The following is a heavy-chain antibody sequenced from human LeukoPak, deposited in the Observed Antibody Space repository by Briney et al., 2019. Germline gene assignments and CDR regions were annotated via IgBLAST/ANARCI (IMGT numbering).Heavy chain of an antibody. Sequence: TSQTLALTCTVSGGSISSGGYYWSWIRQHPGKGLEWIGYIYYSGSTYYNPSLKSRVTISVDTSKNQFSLKLSSVTAADTAVYYCARGTAYDFWSAGRCWFDPWGQGTLVTVSS. V-gene: IGHV4-31*03. CDR3: ARGTAYDFWSAGRCWFDP. CDR1: GGSISSGGYY. CDR2: IYYSGST. J-gene: IGHJ5*02. D-gene: IGHD3-3*01.